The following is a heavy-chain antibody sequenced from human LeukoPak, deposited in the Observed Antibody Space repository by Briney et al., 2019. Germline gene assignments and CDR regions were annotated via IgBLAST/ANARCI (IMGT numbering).Heavy chain of an antibody. CDR1: GFTFGNAW. D-gene: IGHD2-15*01. Sequence: GGSLSLSCEPSGFTFGNAWRSWVGQPPGRGREWFGRIKGKLDGGTTDYAAPVKGRFTISRDDSKNTLFLQMNSLKTEDTAVYYCSTYRQSGHCSGGTCYDFDYWGQGTLVTVSS. CDR2: IKGKLDGGTT. CDR3: STYRQSGHCSGGTCYDFDY. J-gene: IGHJ4*02. V-gene: IGHV3-15*01.